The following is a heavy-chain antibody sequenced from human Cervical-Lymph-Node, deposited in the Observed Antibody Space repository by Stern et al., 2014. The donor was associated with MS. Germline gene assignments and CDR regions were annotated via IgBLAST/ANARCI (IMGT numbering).Heavy chain of an antibody. CDR2: ISGTDSST. Sequence: EVHLVESGGDLAQPGGSLRLSCAVSGFTFSLYAMSWVRQAPGKGLEWVSAISGTDSSTYYAETVKGRFTISRDNSKYTLYLQMNNLRAEDTAVYYCAKEGIAVASFDYWGQGTLVTVPS. CDR3: AKEGIAVASFDY. CDR1: GFTFSLYA. V-gene: IGHV3-23*04. D-gene: IGHD6-19*01. J-gene: IGHJ4*02.